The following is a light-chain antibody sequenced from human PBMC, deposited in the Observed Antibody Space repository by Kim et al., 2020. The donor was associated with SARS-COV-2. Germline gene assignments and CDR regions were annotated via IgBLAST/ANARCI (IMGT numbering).Light chain of an antibody. J-gene: IGKJ5*01. Sequence: LSPGERATLSCRASQTVSSYLVWYQQKRGQAPRLLIYGASNRATGIPARFSGSGSGTDFTLTISSLEPEDFAVYYCQHRSNWLITFGQGTRLEIK. CDR3: QHRSNWLIT. CDR2: GAS. V-gene: IGKV3-11*01. CDR1: QTVSSY.